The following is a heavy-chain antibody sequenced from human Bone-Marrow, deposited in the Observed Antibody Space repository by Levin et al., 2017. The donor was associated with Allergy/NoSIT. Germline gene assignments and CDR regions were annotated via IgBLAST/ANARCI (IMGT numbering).Heavy chain of an antibody. CDR3: GRDFSGRYSIDH. V-gene: IGHV3-30*03. CDR2: ISLDGSFT. D-gene: IGHD1-26*01. Sequence: GGSLRLSCEASGFIFSSHAIHWVRQAPGKGLDWVSYISLDGSFTSYAGSVKGRFTISRDNSKNIMFLQMNSLRVEDSGLYYCGRDFSGRYSIDHWGQGTLVTVSS. J-gene: IGHJ4*02. CDR1: GFIFSSHA.